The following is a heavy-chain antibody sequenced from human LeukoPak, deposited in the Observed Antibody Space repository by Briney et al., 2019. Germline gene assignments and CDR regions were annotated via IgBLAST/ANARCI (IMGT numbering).Heavy chain of an antibody. Sequence: PSETLSLTCTVSGGSISSSSYYWGWIRQPPGKGLEWIGSIYYSGSTYYNPSLKSRVTISVDTSKNQFSLKLSSVTAADTAVYYCARGPTYYDFWSGYSIDYWGQGTLVTVSS. J-gene: IGHJ4*02. D-gene: IGHD3-3*01. V-gene: IGHV4-39*07. CDR1: GGSISSSSYY. CDR2: IYYSGST. CDR3: ARGPTYYDFWSGYSIDY.